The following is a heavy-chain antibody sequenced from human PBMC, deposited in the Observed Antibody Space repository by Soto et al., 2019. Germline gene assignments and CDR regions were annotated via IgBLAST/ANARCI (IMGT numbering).Heavy chain of an antibody. CDR3: AKDLRSSV. CDR2: ISYDGSNK. J-gene: IGHJ4*02. Sequence: GGSLRLSCAASGFTFSSYGMHWARQAPGKGLEWVAVISYDGSNKYYADSVKGRFTISRDNSKNTLYLQMNSLRAEDTAVYYCAKDLRSSVGGQGTLVTVSS. D-gene: IGHD2-2*01. V-gene: IGHV3-30*18. CDR1: GFTFSSYG.